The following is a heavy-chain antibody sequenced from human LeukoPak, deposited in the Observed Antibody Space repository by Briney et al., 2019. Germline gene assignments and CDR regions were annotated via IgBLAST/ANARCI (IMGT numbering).Heavy chain of an antibody. Sequence: PSGTLSLTCAVSGGSISSSNWWSWVRQPPGKGLEWIGEIYHSGSTNYNPSLKSRVTISVDKSKNQFSLKLSSVTAADTAVYYCATGNRGYSSSWYQGVYYFDYWGQGTLVTVSS. J-gene: IGHJ4*02. V-gene: IGHV4-4*02. D-gene: IGHD6-13*01. CDR1: GGSISSSNW. CDR2: IYHSGST. CDR3: ATGNRGYSSSWYQGVYYFDY.